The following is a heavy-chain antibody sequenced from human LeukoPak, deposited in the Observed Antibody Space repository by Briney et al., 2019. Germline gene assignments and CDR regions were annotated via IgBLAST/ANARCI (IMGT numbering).Heavy chain of an antibody. J-gene: IGHJ4*02. Sequence: ASVKVSCKASGYTFTGYYMHWVRQAPGQGLEGMGWINPNSGGTNYAQKFQGRVTMTRDTSISTAYMELSRLRSDDTAVYYCARESNFGEGFDYWGQGALVAVSS. V-gene: IGHV1-2*02. D-gene: IGHD3-10*01. CDR3: ARESNFGEGFDY. CDR1: GYTFTGYY. CDR2: INPNSGGT.